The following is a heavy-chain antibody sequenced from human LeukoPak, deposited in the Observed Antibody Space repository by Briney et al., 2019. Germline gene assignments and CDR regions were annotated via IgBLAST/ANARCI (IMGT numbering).Heavy chain of an antibody. Sequence: GESLKISCKGSGYSFTSYWIGWVRQMPGKGLEWMGTIYPGDSDTRYSPSFQGQVTISADKSISTAYLQWSSLKASDTAMYYCARTYVWGSYRPYYFDYRGQGTLVTVSS. J-gene: IGHJ4*02. D-gene: IGHD3-16*02. CDR2: IYPGDSDT. CDR3: ARTYVWGSYRPYYFDY. CDR1: GYSFTSYW. V-gene: IGHV5-51*01.